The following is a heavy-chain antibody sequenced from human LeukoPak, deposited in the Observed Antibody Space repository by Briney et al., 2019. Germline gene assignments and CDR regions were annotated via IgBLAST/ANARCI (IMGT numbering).Heavy chain of an antibody. CDR2: TYYGAKLYN. CDR1: GDSVSTSSAG. D-gene: IGHD1-26*01. Sequence: SQTLSLTFAISGDSVSTSSAGWNWIRQSPSRGLEWLGRTYYGAKLYNDYAVSVKSRIIITPDTSKNQFSLQLNPVTPEDTAVYYCASEGEVGTTWSWFDSWGQGTLVTVSS. V-gene: IGHV6-1*01. CDR3: ASEGEVGTTWSWFDS. J-gene: IGHJ5*01.